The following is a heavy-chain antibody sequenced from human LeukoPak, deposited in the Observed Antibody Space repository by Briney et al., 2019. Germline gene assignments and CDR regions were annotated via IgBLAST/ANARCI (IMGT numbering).Heavy chain of an antibody. Sequence: GASVKVSCKASGGTFSSYAISWVRQAPGQGLEWMGGIIPIFGTANYAQKFQGRVTITTDESTSTAYMELSSLRSEDTAVYYCARGRYYYYYYMDVWGQGTLVTVSS. CDR3: ARGRYYYYYYMDV. CDR2: IIPIFGTA. V-gene: IGHV1-69*05. J-gene: IGHJ6*03. CDR1: GGTFSSYA.